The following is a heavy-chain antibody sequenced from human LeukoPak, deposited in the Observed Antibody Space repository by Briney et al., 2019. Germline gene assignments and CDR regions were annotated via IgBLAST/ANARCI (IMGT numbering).Heavy chain of an antibody. D-gene: IGHD2-15*01. CDR2: ISYDGSNK. Sequence: PGRSLRLSCAASGFTFSSYAMHWVRQAPGKGLEWVAVISYDGSNKYYADSVKGRFTISRDNSKNTLYLQMNSLRAEDTAVYYCARASGSGASWGQGTQVTVSS. CDR3: ARASGSGAS. V-gene: IGHV3-30-3*01. CDR1: GFTFSSYA. J-gene: IGHJ5*02.